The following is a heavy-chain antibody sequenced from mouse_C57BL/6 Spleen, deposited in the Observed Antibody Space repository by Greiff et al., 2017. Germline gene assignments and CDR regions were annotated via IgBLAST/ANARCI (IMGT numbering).Heavy chain of an antibody. CDR3: ANYGNYESY. D-gene: IGHD2-1*01. V-gene: IGHV1-64*01. J-gene: IGHJ3*01. Sequence: VRLQQPGAELVKPGASVKLSCKASGYTFTSYWMHWVKQRPGQGLEWIGMIHPNSGSTNYNEKFKSKATLTVDKSSSTAYMQLSSLTSEDSAVYYCANYGNYESYWGQGTLVTVSA. CDR1: GYTFTSYW. CDR2: IHPNSGST.